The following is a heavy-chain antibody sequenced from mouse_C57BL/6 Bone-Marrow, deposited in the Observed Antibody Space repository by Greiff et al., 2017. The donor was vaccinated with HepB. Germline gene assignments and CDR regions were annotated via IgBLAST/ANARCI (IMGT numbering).Heavy chain of an antibody. V-gene: IGHV1-50*01. CDR1: GYTFTSYW. J-gene: IGHJ2*01. D-gene: IGHD1-1*01. Sequence: QVQLQQPGAELVKPGASVKLSCKASGYTFTSYWMQWVKQRPGQGLEWIGEIDPSDSYTNYNQKFKGKATLTSDTSSSTAYMQLSSLTSEDSAIYFCARRLRYPYYFDYWGQGTTLTVSS. CDR3: ARRLRYPYYFDY. CDR2: IDPSDSYT.